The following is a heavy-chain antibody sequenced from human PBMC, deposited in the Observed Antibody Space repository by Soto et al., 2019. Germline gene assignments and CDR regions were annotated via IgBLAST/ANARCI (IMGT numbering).Heavy chain of an antibody. D-gene: IGHD1-26*01. Sequence: QVQLVQSGAEVKKPGSSLKVSCKASGGTFSSYSINWVRQAPGQGLEWMGEIIPIFGTANYAQKFQGRVTITADESTSTAYMELSSLRSEDKAVYYGAIDGGRHSVGIDYWGQGTLGTVSS. CDR3: AIDGGRHSVGIDY. CDR1: GGTFSSYS. V-gene: IGHV1-69*01. CDR2: IIPIFGTA. J-gene: IGHJ4*02.